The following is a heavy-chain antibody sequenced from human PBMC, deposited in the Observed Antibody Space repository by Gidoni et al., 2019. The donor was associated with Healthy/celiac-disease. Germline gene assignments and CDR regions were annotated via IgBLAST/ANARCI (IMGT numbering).Heavy chain of an antibody. Sequence: QGQLVESGGGGVQPGRSLRLSCAAAGFTFSSYASHWVRQAPGKGLEGVAVISYDGSNNYYAASVKGRFTISRDNSKHTLYLQMNSLRAEDTAVYYCARDIAVGRFLEWLDYVYYYYGMDVWGQGTTVTVSS. CDR2: ISYDGSNN. V-gene: IGHV3-30-3*01. D-gene: IGHD3-3*01. CDR3: ARDIAVGRFLEWLDYVYYYYGMDV. CDR1: GFTFSSYA. J-gene: IGHJ6*02.